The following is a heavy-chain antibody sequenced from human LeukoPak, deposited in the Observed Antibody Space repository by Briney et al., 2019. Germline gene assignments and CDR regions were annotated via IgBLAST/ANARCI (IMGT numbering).Heavy chain of an antibody. V-gene: IGHV4-61*02. D-gene: IGHD2-8*01. J-gene: IGHJ6*03. CDR3: ARDLDLMSRYYYYYMDV. Sequence: SETLSLTCTVPGGSISSGSYYWSWIRQPAGKGLEWIGRIYTSGSTNYNPSLKSRVTISVDTSKNQFSLKLSSVTAADTAVYYCARDLDLMSRYYYYYMDVWGQGTTVTVSS. CDR1: GGSISSGSYY. CDR2: IYTSGST.